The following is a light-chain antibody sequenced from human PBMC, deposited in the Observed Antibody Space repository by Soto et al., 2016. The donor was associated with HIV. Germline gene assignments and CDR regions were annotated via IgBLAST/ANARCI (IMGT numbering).Light chain of an antibody. CDR1: KLGDKY. CDR3: QAWDTTTLV. V-gene: IGLV3-1*01. J-gene: IGLJ2*01. CDR2: QDS. Sequence: SYELTQPPSVSVSPGQTASITCSGDKLGDKYACWYQQKPGQSPVLVIYQDSKRPSRIPERFSGSNSGNTATLTISETQTMDEADYYCQAWDTTTLVFGGGTKLTVL.